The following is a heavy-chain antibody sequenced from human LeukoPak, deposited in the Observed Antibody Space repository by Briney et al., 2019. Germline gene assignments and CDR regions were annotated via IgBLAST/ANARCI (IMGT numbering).Heavy chain of an antibody. CDR1: GFTFSNYN. J-gene: IGHJ4*02. D-gene: IGHD2-15*01. Sequence: GGSLRLSCAASGFTFSNYNMNWVRQAPGKGLEWVSSISRSSIYKYYADSVKGRFTISRDNSKNTLYLQMNSLRAEDTAVYYCASEIFFGSFDYWGQGTLVTVSS. V-gene: IGHV3-21*01. CDR3: ASEIFFGSFDY. CDR2: ISRSSIYK.